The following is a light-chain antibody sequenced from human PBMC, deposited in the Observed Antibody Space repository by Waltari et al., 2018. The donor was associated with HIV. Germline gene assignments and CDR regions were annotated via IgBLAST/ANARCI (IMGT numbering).Light chain of an antibody. CDR2: GQN. CDR1: SLRSYS. CDR3: YSRDSSGNHRGV. J-gene: IGLJ2*01. Sequence: SSELTQAPAVSVALGQTVRITCQGDSLRSYSASWYQQMPGQAPLLVIYGQNTRPSGILDRFSGSSSGNTASLTITGAQAEDDADYFCYSRDSSGNHRGVFGGGTKLTVL. V-gene: IGLV3-19*01.